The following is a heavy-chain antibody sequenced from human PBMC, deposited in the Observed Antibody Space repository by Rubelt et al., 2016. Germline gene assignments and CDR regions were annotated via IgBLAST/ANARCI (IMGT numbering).Heavy chain of an antibody. CDR3: ARHAYSSNGGGHVDY. D-gene: IGHD6-13*01. CDR2: IYYSGGT. Sequence: QVQLQESGPGLVKPSQTLSLTCTVSGGSISSSSYYWGWIRQPPGKGLEWIGSIYYSGGTYYNPSFKVRFSISVATSRNQFSRKLGFVTAADTAVYYCARHAYSSNGGGHVDYWGQGTLVTVSS. CDR1: GGSISSSSYY. V-gene: IGHV4-39*01. J-gene: IGHJ4*02.